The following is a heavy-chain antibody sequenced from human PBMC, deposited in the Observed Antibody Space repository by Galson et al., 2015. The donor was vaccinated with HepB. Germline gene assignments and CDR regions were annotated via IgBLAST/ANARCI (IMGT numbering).Heavy chain of an antibody. D-gene: IGHD5-12*01. CDR2: IKSKRDGGTT. CDR1: GFSFSNAW. CDR3: ATDQGGYSGYDGYFDL. V-gene: IGHV3-15*01. J-gene: IGHJ2*01. Sequence: SLRLSCAASGFSFSNAWMRWVRQAPGKGLEWVGVIKSKRDGGTTDFAAPVKGRFTISRDDSKNMMYLQMDSLKTEDTAMYYCATDQGGYSGYDGYFDLWGPGTLVTVSS.